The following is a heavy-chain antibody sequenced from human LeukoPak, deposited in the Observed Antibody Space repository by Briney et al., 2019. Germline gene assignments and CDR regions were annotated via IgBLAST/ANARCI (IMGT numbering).Heavy chain of an antibody. Sequence: GGSLRLSCAASGFTFSSYSMNWVRQAPGKGLEWVSSISSSSSYIYYADSVKGRFTISRDNAKNSLYLQMNSPRAEDTAVYYCARGGSSGEEFDYWGQGTLVTVSS. D-gene: IGHD6-19*01. CDR3: ARGGSSGEEFDY. CDR2: ISSSSSYI. V-gene: IGHV3-21*01. J-gene: IGHJ4*02. CDR1: GFTFSSYS.